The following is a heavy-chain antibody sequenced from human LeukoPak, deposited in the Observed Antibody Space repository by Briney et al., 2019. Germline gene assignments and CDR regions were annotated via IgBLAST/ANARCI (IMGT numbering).Heavy chain of an antibody. V-gene: IGHV1-2*02. CDR1: GHSFSGFF. CDR2: INSNSGGT. CDR3: ATGPDWGAFDM. J-gene: IGHJ3*02. D-gene: IGHD3-16*01. Sequence: ASVKVSCKASGHSFSGFFIHWVRQAPGKGLEWMGWINSNSGGTNYAQNFQATVTMTRDTSMTTAYMELSRLRSDDTAVYYCATGPDWGAFDMWGQGTMVTVSS.